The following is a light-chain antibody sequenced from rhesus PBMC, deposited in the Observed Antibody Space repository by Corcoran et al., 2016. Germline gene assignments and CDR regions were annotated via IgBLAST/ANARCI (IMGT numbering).Light chain of an antibody. CDR2: GAS. V-gene: IGKV3S9*01. J-gene: IGKJ1*01. CDR3: QQYSNWPT. Sequence: EIVMTQSPATLSLSPGERATLSCRASQSVSSYVAWYQQKPEQSPRLLIYGASSRATGIPDRFSGSGSGTDFTLTISSLEPEDFALYYCQQYSNWPTFGQGTKVEIK. CDR1: QSVSSY.